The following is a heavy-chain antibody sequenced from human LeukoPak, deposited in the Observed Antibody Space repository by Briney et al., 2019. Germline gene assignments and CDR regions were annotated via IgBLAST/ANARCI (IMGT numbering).Heavy chain of an antibody. Sequence: GASVKVSCKASGYTFTGYYMHWVRQAPGQGLEWMGWINHNSGGTNYAQKFQGRVTMTRDTSISTAYMELSRLRSDDTAVYYCARVRIVVVVAATFDYWGQGTLVTVSS. CDR1: GYTFTGYY. CDR2: INHNSGGT. D-gene: IGHD2-15*01. V-gene: IGHV1-2*02. CDR3: ARVRIVVVVAATFDY. J-gene: IGHJ4*01.